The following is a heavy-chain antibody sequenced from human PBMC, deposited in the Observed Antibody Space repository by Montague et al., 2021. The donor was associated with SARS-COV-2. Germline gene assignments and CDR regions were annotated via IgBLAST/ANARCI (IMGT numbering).Heavy chain of an antibody. V-gene: IGHV3-23*03. Sequence: SLRLSCAASGFTVNSYALSWVRQAPGKGLEWVSIIYSGGSSTYYSYSXXGLFPISRDNSKNTLYLQMNSMIAEDTAVSYCAKTHRYYNRNFDYWGQGTLVTVSS. CDR3: AKTHRYYNRNFDY. J-gene: IGHJ4*02. D-gene: IGHD3-22*01. CDR1: GFTVNSYA. CDR2: IYSGGSST.